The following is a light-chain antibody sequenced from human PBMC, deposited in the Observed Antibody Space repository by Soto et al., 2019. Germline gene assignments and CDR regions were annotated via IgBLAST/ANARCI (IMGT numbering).Light chain of an antibody. J-gene: IGKJ1*01. CDR3: QQYNTLST. CDR1: QSIDIW. V-gene: IGKV1-5*03. Sequence: DVQMTQSPSTLSASVGDRVTITCRASQSIDIWLAWYQQKPGKAPNLLIYKASTLETGVPSRFTGSGSGTAFTLTIISLQHDDFATYYCQQYNTLSTFGQGTKVEMK. CDR2: KAS.